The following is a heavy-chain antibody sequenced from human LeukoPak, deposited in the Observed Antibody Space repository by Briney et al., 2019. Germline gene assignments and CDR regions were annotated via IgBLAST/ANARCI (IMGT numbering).Heavy chain of an antibody. J-gene: IGHJ6*02. CDR1: GGSISSSSYY. Sequence: SETLSLTCTVSGGSISSSSYYWGWIRQPPGTGLEWIGSIYYSGSTYYNPSLKSRVTISVDTSKNQFSLKLSSVTAADTAVYYCAGSLRFLEWLLDYYYYGMDVWGQGTTVTVSS. V-gene: IGHV4-39*01. D-gene: IGHD3-3*01. CDR3: AGSLRFLEWLLDYYYYGMDV. CDR2: IYYSGST.